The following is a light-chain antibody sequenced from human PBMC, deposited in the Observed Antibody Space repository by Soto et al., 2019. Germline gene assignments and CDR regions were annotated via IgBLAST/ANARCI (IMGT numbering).Light chain of an antibody. Sequence: EIVLTQSPASLSSSTGDTATLSCRASQSVNSNYVAWYQQKPGQAPKLLIYGAYRRDTGIPDRLSGSGSGTDFTLTITRLEPEDFAVYYCQQYVSSPWTFGQGTKVDIK. V-gene: IGKV3-20*01. J-gene: IGKJ1*01. CDR3: QQYVSSPWT. CDR1: QSVNSNY. CDR2: GAY.